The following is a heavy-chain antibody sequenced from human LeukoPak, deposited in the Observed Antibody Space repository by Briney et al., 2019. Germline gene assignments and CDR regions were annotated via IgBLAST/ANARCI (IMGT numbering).Heavy chain of an antibody. Sequence: SETLSRTCTVSGGSISSYYWSWIGQPAGKEVKGIGRIYTSGSTNYHPSLKSRVTMSVDTSKNQFPLKLSSVTAADTAVYYCARHRYLAIAVAGSYYFDHWGQGTLVTVSS. CDR2: IYTSGST. D-gene: IGHD6-19*01. V-gene: IGHV4-4*07. J-gene: IGHJ4*02. CDR3: ARHRYLAIAVAGSYYFDH. CDR1: GGSISSYY.